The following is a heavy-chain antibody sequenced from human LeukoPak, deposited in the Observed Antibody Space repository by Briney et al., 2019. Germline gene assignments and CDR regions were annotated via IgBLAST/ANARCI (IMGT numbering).Heavy chain of an antibody. D-gene: IGHD6-6*01. CDR3: ARILKPQRSSSDFGYFDC. CDR2: IDRDDDK. V-gene: IGHV2-70*20. Sequence: SGPALVKPTQTLTLTCTFSGFSLSTHGMCVSWVRQPPGKALEWLELIDRDDDKYVSTSLKTRLTSSKDTSKNQVVLTMTNMDPVDTATYYCARILKPQRSSSDFGYFDCWGQGTLVTVSS. CDR1: GFSLSTHGMC. J-gene: IGHJ4*02.